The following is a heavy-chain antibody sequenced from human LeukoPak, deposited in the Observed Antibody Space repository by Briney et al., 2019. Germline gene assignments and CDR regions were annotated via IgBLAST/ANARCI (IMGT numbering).Heavy chain of an antibody. D-gene: IGHD3-9*01. CDR1: GGSITSYY. CDR2: IYYSGST. V-gene: IGHV4-39*07. J-gene: IGHJ3*02. Sequence: SETLSLTCTVSGGSITSYYWSWIRQPPGKGLEWIGSIYYSGSTYYNPSLKSRVTISVDTSKNQFSLKLSSVTAADTAVYYCARAPAHYDILTGYTNHDAFDIWGQGTMVTVSS. CDR3: ARAPAHYDILTGYTNHDAFDI.